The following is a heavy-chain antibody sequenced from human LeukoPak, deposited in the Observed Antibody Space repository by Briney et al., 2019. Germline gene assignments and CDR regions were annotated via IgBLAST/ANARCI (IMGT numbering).Heavy chain of an antibody. V-gene: IGHV3-30*18. CDR3: AKDSLAGYLRGYFDD. D-gene: IGHD3-9*01. CDR1: GFTFSNAW. Sequence: GGSLRLSCAASGFTFSNAWMSWVRQAPGKGLEWVAVISYDGTNKYYTDSVKGRFTISRDNSKNTLYLQMNSLRPEDTAVYYCAKDSLAGYLRGYFDDWGQGTQVTVSS. CDR2: ISYDGTNK. J-gene: IGHJ4*02.